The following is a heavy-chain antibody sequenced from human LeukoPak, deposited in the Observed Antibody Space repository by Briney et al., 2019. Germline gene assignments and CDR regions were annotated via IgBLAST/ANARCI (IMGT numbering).Heavy chain of an antibody. CDR3: ASDPAPSGWYDY. V-gene: IGHV3-74*01. CDR1: GFTFSSYW. CDR2: INSDGSST. Sequence: GGSLRLSCAASGFTFSSYWMHWVRQAPGKGLVWVSRINSDGSSTTYADSVKGRFTISRDNATNTLYLQMNSLRAEDTAVYYCASDPAPSGWYDYWGQGTLVTVSS. J-gene: IGHJ4*02. D-gene: IGHD6-19*01.